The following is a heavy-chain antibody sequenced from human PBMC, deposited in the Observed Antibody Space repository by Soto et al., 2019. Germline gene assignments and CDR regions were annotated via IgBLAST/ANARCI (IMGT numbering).Heavy chain of an antibody. CDR1: GYTFTMYG. Sequence: QVQLVQSGAEVKEPGASVKVSCKASGYTFTMYGISWVRQAPGQGLEWLGWISTNNGNTNYEQKLQGRVTITTDTFTSTSYMKMRSLRTDDTAVYYCAKETGSRSGWFDSWGQGTLVTVSS. J-gene: IGHJ5*01. D-gene: IGHD6-19*01. CDR2: ISTNNGNT. CDR3: AKETGSRSGWFDS. V-gene: IGHV1-18*01.